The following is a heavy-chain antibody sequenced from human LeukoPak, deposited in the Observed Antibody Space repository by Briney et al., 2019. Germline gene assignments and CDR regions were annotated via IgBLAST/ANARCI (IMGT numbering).Heavy chain of an antibody. CDR1: GGSLSSYY. J-gene: IGHJ4*03. D-gene: IGHD3-16*01. CDR3: ARDEGGRRGTRYFDC. CDR2: IYTSGST. V-gene: IGHV4-4*07. Sequence: SETLSPTCTVSGGSLSSYYWSWIRQPAGEGLEWIGRIYTSGSTTYNPSLKSRVTMSVDTSKNQFALKLSSVTAADAAVYYCARDEGGRRGTRYFDCWGQGTQGNGSP.